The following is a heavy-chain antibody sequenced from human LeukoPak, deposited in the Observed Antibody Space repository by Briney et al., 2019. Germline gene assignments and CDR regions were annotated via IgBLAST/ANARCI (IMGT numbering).Heavy chain of an antibody. J-gene: IGHJ4*02. CDR1: GFTFSSYS. V-gene: IGHV3-21*01. D-gene: IGHD6-19*01. CDR3: ARGVRQWLLTCYFDY. CDR2: ISSSSSYI. Sequence: PGGSLRLSCAASGFTFSSYSMNWVRQAPGKGPEWVSSISSSSSYIYYADSVKGRFTISRDNAKNSLYLQMNSLRAEDTAVYYCARGVRQWLLTCYFDYWGQGTLVTVSS.